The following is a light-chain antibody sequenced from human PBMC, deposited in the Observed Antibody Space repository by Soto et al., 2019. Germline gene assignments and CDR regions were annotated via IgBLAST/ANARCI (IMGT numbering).Light chain of an antibody. V-gene: IGKV3-20*01. Sequence: EIVLTQSPGTLSLSPGERATLSFRASHSVSSSYLAWYQQKPGQAPSVLIYDVSTRATGIPDRLSGRGSGTDITRTNTRLEPEDFAVYHCQQYAHAPLALGGGTQVDNK. CDR3: QQYAHAPLA. CDR2: DVS. CDR1: HSVSSSY. J-gene: IGKJ4*01.